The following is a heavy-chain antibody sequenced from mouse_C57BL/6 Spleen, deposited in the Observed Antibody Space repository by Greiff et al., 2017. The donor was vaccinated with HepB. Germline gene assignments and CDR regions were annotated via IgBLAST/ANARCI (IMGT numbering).Heavy chain of an antibody. CDR1: GFTFSSYT. CDR3: ARHGSYGYDGASWFAY. D-gene: IGHD2-2*01. J-gene: IGHJ3*01. CDR2: ISGGGGNT. Sequence: EVKLVESGGGLVKPGGSLKLSCAASGFTFSSYTMSWVRQTPEKRLEWVATISGGGGNTYYPDSVKGRFTISRDNAKNTLYLQMSSLRSEDTALYYCARHGSYGYDGASWFAYWGQGTLVTVSA. V-gene: IGHV5-9*01.